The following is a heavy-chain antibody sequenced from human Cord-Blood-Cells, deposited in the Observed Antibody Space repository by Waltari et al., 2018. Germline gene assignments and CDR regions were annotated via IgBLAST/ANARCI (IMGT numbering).Heavy chain of an antibody. CDR2: TYYRSKWYN. J-gene: IGHJ6*03. D-gene: IGHD3-3*01. V-gene: IGHV6-1*01. CDR3: ARGVVIIPYYYYYYYMDV. CDR1: GDSVSSNSAA. Sequence: VQLQQSGPGLVKPSQTLSLTCAISGDSVSSNSAAWNWIRQSPSRGLEWLGRTYYRSKWYNDYAVSVKSRITINPDTSKNQFSLQLNSVTPEDTAVYYCARGVVIIPYYYYYYYMDVWGKGTTVTVSS.